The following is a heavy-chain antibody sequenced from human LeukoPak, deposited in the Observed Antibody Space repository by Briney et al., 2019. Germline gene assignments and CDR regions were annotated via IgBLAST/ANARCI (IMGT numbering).Heavy chain of an antibody. CDR2: ISGSGGST. CDR1: GFTFSSYA. D-gene: IGHD6-13*01. V-gene: IGHV3-23*01. Sequence: GGSLRLSCAASGFTFSSYAMSWVRRAPGKGLEWVSAISGSGGSTYYADSVKGRFTISRDNSNNTLYLQMNSLRAEDTAVYYCAKKSQAAAGPSYFDYWGQGTLVTVSS. CDR3: AKKSQAAAGPSYFDY. J-gene: IGHJ4*02.